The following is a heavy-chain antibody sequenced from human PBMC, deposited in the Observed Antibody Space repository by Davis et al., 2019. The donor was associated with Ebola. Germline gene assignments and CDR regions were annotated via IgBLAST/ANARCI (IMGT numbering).Heavy chain of an antibody. J-gene: IGHJ6*02. V-gene: IGHV4-34*01. D-gene: IGHD2-15*01. CDR2: INHSGST. Sequence: MPSETLSLTCAVYGGSFSGYYWSWIRQPPGKGLEWIGEINHSGSTNYNPSLKSRVTISVDTSKNQFSLKLSSVTAADTAVYYCARAYCSGGSCYLPYYYGMDVWGQGTTVTVSS. CDR1: GGSFSGYY. CDR3: ARAYCSGGSCYLPYYYGMDV.